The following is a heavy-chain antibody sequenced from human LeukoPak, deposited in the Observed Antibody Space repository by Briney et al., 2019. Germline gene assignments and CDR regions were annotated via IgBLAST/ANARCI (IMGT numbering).Heavy chain of an antibody. CDR3: AKSGLNRFDY. CDR1: GFTFSSCD. Sequence: GGSLRLSCAASGFTFSSCDIHWVRQAPGKGLEWVAFIQYDGSNKYYADSVKGRFTISRDNSKNTLYLQMNSLRAEDTAVYYCAKSGLNRFDYWGQGTLVTVSS. V-gene: IGHV3-30*02. D-gene: IGHD2-15*01. J-gene: IGHJ4*02. CDR2: IQYDGSNK.